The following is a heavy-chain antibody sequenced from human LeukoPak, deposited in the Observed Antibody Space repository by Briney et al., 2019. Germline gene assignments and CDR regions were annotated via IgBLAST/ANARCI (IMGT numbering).Heavy chain of an antibody. V-gene: IGHV3-48*01. CDR2: ITNSGNSK. CDR1: EFTFSSYS. D-gene: IGHD6-6*01. Sequence: GGSLRLSCAASEFTFSSYSMNWVRQAPGKGLEWVSYITNSGNSKSYADSVKGRFTISRDNTKSSLYLQMNSLRAEDTALYYCAKALRGSSSSGLDYWGQGTLVTVSS. J-gene: IGHJ4*02. CDR3: AKALRGSSSSGLDY.